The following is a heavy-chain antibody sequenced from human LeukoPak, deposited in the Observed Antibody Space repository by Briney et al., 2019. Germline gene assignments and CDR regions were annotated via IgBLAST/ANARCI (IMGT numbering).Heavy chain of an antibody. Sequence: SETLSLTCVVSGGSISSSHWWSWVRPPPGKGLEWIGEISQSGSTNYNPSLKSRVTMSVDKSKNQFSLKLSSVSAADTAVYYCARAGRYYDSSGYYWYFDYWGQGTLVTVSS. CDR3: ARAGRYYDSSGYYWYFDY. V-gene: IGHV4-4*02. D-gene: IGHD3-22*01. J-gene: IGHJ4*02. CDR2: ISQSGST. CDR1: GGSISSSHW.